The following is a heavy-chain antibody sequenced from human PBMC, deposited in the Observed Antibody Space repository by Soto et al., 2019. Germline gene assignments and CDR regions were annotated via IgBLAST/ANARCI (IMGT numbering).Heavy chain of an antibody. CDR1: GFTFSSYA. D-gene: IGHD1-1*01. CDR3: AKQQGPGTPYYYAMDV. J-gene: IGHJ6*02. V-gene: IGHV3-23*01. Sequence: ESGGGLVQPGGSLRLSCAASGFTFSSYAISWVRQAPGKGLEWVSVISGSGDRTYYADSVKGRFTISRDNSKNTLYMQMNTLRAEDTAVYYCAKQQGPGTPYYYAMDVWGQGTTVTVSS. CDR2: ISGSGDRT.